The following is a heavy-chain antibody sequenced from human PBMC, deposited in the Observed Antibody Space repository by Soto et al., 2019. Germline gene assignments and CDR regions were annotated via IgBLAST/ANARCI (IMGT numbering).Heavy chain of an antibody. V-gene: IGHV1-3*01. CDR1: GYTFTSYA. D-gene: IGHD3-22*01. CDR2: INAGNGNT. CDR3: ARDRYYYDSSGYYYFVFSDY. J-gene: IGHJ4*02. Sequence: ASVKVSCKASGYTFTSYAMHWVRQAPGQRLEWMGWINAGNGNTKYSQKFQGRVTITRDTSASTAYMELSSLRSEDTAVYYCARDRYYYDSSGYYYFVFSDYCGQGTLVTVS.